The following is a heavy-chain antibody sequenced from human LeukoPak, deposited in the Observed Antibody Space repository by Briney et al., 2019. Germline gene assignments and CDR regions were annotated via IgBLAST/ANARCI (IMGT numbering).Heavy chain of an antibody. J-gene: IGHJ3*02. CDR1: GGSIISSDYH. D-gene: IGHD2-15*01. Sequence: SETLSLTCTVSGGSIISSDYHWGWVRQPPGKGLEWIGTISYSGNTDYNPSLRSRVTISVDTSNNQFSLRLGSVTAADSAVYHCARHCCSGPAKRVFDIWGQGTMVTVSS. CDR3: ARHCCSGPAKRVFDI. CDR2: ISYSGNT. V-gene: IGHV4-39*01.